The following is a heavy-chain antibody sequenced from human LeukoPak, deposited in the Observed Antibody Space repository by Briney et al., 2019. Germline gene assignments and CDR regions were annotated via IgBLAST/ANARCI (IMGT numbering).Heavy chain of an antibody. CDR2: IYTSGST. V-gene: IGHV4-4*07. D-gene: IGHD6-19*01. CDR3: ARDQVGSGWYDFDY. Sequence: SETLSLTCTVSGGSISSYYWGWIRQPAGKGLEWIGRIYTSGSTNYNPSLKSRVTMSVDTSKNQFSLKLSSVTAADTAVYYCARDQVGSGWYDFDYWGQGTLVTVSS. CDR1: GGSISSYY. J-gene: IGHJ4*02.